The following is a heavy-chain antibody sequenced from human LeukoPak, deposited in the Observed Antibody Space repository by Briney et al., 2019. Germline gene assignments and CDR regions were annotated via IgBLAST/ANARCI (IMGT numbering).Heavy chain of an antibody. V-gene: IGHV3-23*01. CDR3: AKAGYDSSGYCTY. J-gene: IGHJ4*02. CDR2: ILGGGDTT. D-gene: IGHD3-22*01. Sequence: PGGSLRLSCAASGFTFNYYAMNWVRQAPGKGLEWVSAILGGGDTTSYADSVKGRFTISRDNSKNTLYLQMNSLRPEDTAVYYCAKAGYDSSGYCTYWGQGTLVTVSS. CDR1: GFTFNYYA.